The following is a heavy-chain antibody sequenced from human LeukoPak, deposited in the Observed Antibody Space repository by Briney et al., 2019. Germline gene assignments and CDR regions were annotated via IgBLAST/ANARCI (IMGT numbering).Heavy chain of an antibody. CDR1: GGSFSGYY. J-gene: IGHJ4*02. V-gene: IGHV4-34*01. Sequence: SETLSLTCAVYGGSFSGYYWSWIRQPPGKGLEWIGEINHSGSTNYNPSLKSRVTISVDTSKNQFSLKLSSVTAADTAVYYCARVDSSNWYEYRGYFDYWGQGTLVTASS. D-gene: IGHD6-13*01. CDR3: ARVDSSNWYEYRGYFDY. CDR2: INHSGST.